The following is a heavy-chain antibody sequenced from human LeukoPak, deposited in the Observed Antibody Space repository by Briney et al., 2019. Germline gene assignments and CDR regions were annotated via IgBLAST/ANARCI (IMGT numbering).Heavy chain of an antibody. J-gene: IGHJ5*02. CDR1: GGSISSSSYY. CDR2: IYYSGST. CDR3: ARQHSSGWYAGWFDP. Sequence: SETLSLTCTVSGGSISSSSYYWGWIRQPPGKGLEWIGSIYYSGSTYYNPSLKSRVTISVDTSKNQLSLKLSSVTAADTAVYYCARQHSSGWYAGWFDPWGQGTLVTVSS. V-gene: IGHV4-39*07. D-gene: IGHD6-19*01.